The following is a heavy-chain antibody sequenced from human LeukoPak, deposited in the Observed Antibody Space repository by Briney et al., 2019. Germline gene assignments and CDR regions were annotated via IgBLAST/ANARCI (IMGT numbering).Heavy chain of an antibody. CDR1: GYSISSGYY. CDR3: ARERGYYFDC. Sequence: SETLSLTCTVSGYSISSGYYWGWIRQPPGKGLEWIGSIYHSGSTYYNPSLKSRVTISVDTSKNQFSLKLSSVTAADTAVYYCARERGYYFDCWGQGTLVTVSS. CDR2: IYHSGST. V-gene: IGHV4-38-2*02. J-gene: IGHJ4*02.